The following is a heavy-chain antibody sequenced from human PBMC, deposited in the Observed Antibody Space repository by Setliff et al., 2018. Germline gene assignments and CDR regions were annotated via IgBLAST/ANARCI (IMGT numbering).Heavy chain of an antibody. CDR3: ARVGPLTDDAFDI. V-gene: IGHV5-51*01. J-gene: IGHJ3*02. D-gene: IGHD1-26*01. Sequence: PGESLKISCKGSGYSFTTYWIGWVRQMSGKGLEWMGIIYPGDSDTQYSPSFQGQVTISADKSINTAYLQWSSLKASDTAIYYCARVGPLTDDAFDIWGQGTMVTVSS. CDR2: IYPGDSDT. CDR1: GYSFTTYW.